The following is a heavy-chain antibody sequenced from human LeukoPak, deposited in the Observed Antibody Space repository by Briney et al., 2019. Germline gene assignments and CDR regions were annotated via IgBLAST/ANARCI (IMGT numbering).Heavy chain of an antibody. CDR1: GGSFSGYY. CDR2: INHSGST. V-gene: IGHV4-34*01. D-gene: IGHD3-10*01. J-gene: IGHJ5*02. Sequence: SETLSLTCAVYGGSFSGYYWSWIRQPPGKGLEWIGEINHSGSTNYNPSLKSRVTISVDTSKNQFSLKLSSVTAADTAVYYCARERRAPRRITMVRGNSFDPWGQGTLVTVSS. CDR3: ARERRAPRRITMVRGNSFDP.